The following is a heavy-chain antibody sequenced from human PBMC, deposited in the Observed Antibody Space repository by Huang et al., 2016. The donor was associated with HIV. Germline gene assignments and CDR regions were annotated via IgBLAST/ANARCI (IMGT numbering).Heavy chain of an antibody. D-gene: IGHD6-6*01. V-gene: IGHV5-51*01. CDR3: AGRFSSSSGYFDY. Sequence: VQLVQSGAEVKKPGESLKISCKGSGYSFSSYWIAWVRQMPGKGLEWMGIIFPDDSATTYSPSFEGQVTISADKSIGTAYLQWSSLKASDTAMYYCAGRFSSSSGYFDYWGQGSLVTVSS. CDR1: GYSFSSYW. J-gene: IGHJ4*02. CDR2: IFPDDSAT.